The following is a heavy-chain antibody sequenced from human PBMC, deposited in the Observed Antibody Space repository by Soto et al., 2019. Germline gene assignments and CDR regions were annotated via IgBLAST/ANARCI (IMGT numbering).Heavy chain of an antibody. J-gene: IGHJ4*02. CDR1: GFAFSSYG. Sequence: QVRLVESGGGVVQPGGSLRLSCTTSGFAFSSYGIHWVRQAPGKGLEWVAAAWYSARKEFYADAVKGRFTVSRDTPKNTVHLQMNTLRHEDSGVYYCTRSSGSFSDWGQGTLVTVSS. V-gene: IGHV3-33*03. CDR2: AWYSARKE. CDR3: TRSSGSFSD. D-gene: IGHD1-26*01.